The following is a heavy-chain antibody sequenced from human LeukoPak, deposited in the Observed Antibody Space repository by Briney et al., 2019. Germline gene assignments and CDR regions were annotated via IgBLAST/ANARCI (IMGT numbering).Heavy chain of an antibody. Sequence: GGSLRLSRAASGFTFSSYAMSWVRQAPGKGLEWVSAISGSGGSTYYADSVKGRFTISRDNSKNTLYLEMNSLRAEDTAVYYCAKDCKWLVPGYFDYWGQGTLVTVSS. D-gene: IGHD6-19*01. CDR1: GFTFSSYA. CDR3: AKDCKWLVPGYFDY. J-gene: IGHJ4*02. V-gene: IGHV3-23*01. CDR2: ISGSGGST.